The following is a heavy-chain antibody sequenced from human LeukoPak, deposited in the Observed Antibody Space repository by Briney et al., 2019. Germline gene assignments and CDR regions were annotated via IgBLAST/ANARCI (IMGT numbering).Heavy chain of an antibody. J-gene: IGHJ4*02. V-gene: IGHV4-4*07. CDR3: ARRRAGSYFY. D-gene: IGHD1-26*01. CDR2: IFHSGST. CDR1: GGSISGYY. Sequence: SETLSLTCTVSGGSISGYYWNWIRQPAGKGLEWIGRIFHSGSTNYNPSLNSRVTMSVDTSKNQFSLKLSSVTAADTAVYYCARRRAGSYFYWGQGTLVTVSS.